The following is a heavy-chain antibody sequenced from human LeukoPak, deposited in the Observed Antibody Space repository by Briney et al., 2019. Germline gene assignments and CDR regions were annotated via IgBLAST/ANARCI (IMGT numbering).Heavy chain of an antibody. V-gene: IGHV3-23*01. CDR2: ISGSGGST. D-gene: IGHD3-10*01. CDR3: AKRVSPGRAFDI. CDR1: GFTFSSYA. J-gene: IGHJ3*02. Sequence: PGGSLRLSCAASGFTFSSYAMSWVRRAPGKGLEWVSAISGSGGSTYYADSVKGRFTISRDNSKNTLYLQVISLRAEDAAVYYCAKRVSPGRAFDIWGQGTMVTVSS.